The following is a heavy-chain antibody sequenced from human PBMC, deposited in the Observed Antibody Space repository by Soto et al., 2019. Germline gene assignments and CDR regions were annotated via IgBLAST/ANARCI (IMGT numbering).Heavy chain of an antibody. CDR3: ASYSSSSGDPVYYYYYGMDV. J-gene: IGHJ6*02. D-gene: IGHD6-6*01. Sequence: ASVKVSCKASGYTFTSYYMHWVRQAPVQGLEWMGIINPSGGSTSYAQKFQGRVTMTRDTSTNTVYMELSSLRSEDTAVYYCASYSSSSGDPVYYYYYGMDVWGQGTTVTVSS. V-gene: IGHV1-46*01. CDR1: GYTFTSYY. CDR2: INPSGGST.